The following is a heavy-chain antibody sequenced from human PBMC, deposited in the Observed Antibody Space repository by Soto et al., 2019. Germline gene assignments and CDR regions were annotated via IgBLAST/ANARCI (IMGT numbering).Heavy chain of an antibody. CDR1: GGSISSYY. CDR2: IYYSGST. Sequence: SETLSLTCTVSGGSISSYYWSWIRQPPGKGLEWIGYIYYSGSTNYNPSLKSRVTISVDTSKNQFSLKLSSVTAADTAVYYCARVAYGSGSYRWFDPWGQGTLVTVSS. D-gene: IGHD3-10*01. CDR3: ARVAYGSGSYRWFDP. J-gene: IGHJ5*02. V-gene: IGHV4-59*01.